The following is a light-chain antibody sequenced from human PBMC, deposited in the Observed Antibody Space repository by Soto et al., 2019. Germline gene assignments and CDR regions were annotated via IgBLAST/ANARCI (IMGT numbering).Light chain of an antibody. CDR1: QSVSSN. J-gene: IGKJ2*01. Sequence: EIVMTQSPATLSVSPGERATLSCRASQSVSSNLAWYQQKPGQAPMLLIYGASTRATGIPARFSGSGSGTEFTLTISSLQSEDFAVYYCQQYNNWPPLATFGQGTKLEIK. V-gene: IGKV3-15*01. CDR3: QQYNNWPPLAT. CDR2: GAS.